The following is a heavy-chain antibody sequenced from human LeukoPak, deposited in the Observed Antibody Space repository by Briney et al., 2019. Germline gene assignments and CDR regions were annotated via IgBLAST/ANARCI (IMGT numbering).Heavy chain of an antibody. CDR3: ATHRYSYAKFDY. Sequence: CTVSIRPKWIYYGLWTPHPTGKALVGIGYIYYKGNTNLNPSRKSPVTISADTSKNTFSLMLTSVTGADTAVYYCATHRYSYAKFDYWGQGTLVTVSS. D-gene: IGHD2-8*01. J-gene: IGHJ4*02. CDR2: IYYKGNT. V-gene: IGHV4-59*08. CDR1: IRPKWIYY.